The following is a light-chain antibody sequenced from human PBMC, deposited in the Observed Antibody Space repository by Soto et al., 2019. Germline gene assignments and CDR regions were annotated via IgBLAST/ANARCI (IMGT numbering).Light chain of an antibody. J-gene: IGKJ2*01. V-gene: IGKV3D-7*01. CDR2: GAS. CDR1: QSVRSSY. Sequence: PGERVTLSCRASQSVRSSYLTWYQQKPGQAPRLLIYGASTRATGIPARFSGSGSGTDFTLTISSLQPEDFAVYYCQQDYNLPMYTFGQGTKLEIK. CDR3: QQDYNLPMYT.